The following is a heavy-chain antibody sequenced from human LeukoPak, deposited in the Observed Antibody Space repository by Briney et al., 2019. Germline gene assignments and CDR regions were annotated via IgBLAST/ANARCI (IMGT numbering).Heavy chain of an antibody. CDR3: ARDSRIVGATRDYYYYYMDV. V-gene: IGHV1-69*01. Sequence: ASVKVSCKASGGTFSSYAISWVRQAPGQGLEWMGGIIPRFGTANYAQKFQGRVTITADEFTSTAYMELSSLRSEDTAVYYCARDSRIVGATRDYYYYYMDVWGKGTTVTVSS. D-gene: IGHD1-26*01. J-gene: IGHJ6*03. CDR1: GGTFSSYA. CDR2: IIPRFGTA.